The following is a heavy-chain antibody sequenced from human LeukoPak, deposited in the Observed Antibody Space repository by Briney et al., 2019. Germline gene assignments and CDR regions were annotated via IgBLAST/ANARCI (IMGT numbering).Heavy chain of an antibody. Sequence: PSQTLSLTCTVSGGSISSGGYYWSWIRRHPGKGLEGIGYIYYSGSTYYNPSLKSRVTISVDTSKNQFSLKLSSVTAADTAVYYCARDPIGYGMDVWGQGTTVTVSS. CDR3: ARDPIGYGMDV. CDR1: GGSISSGGYY. CDR2: IYYSGST. J-gene: IGHJ6*02. V-gene: IGHV4-31*03. D-gene: IGHD1-26*01.